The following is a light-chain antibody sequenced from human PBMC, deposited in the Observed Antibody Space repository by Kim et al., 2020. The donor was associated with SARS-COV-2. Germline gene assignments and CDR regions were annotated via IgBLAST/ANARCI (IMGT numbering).Light chain of an antibody. CDR2: GKN. CDR3: NSRDSSGDHVV. V-gene: IGLV3-19*01. Sequence: SSELTQDPAVSVALGQTVRITCQGDSLRSKNASWYQQKPGQAPVIVIYGKNNRPSGIPDRFSGSSSGNTASLTITGAQAEDEADYYCNSRDSSGDHVVFGGGTQLTVL. J-gene: IGLJ2*01. CDR1: SLRSKN.